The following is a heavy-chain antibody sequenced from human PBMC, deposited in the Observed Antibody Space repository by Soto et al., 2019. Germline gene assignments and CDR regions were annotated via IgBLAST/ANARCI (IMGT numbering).Heavy chain of an antibody. D-gene: IGHD3-10*01. Sequence: EVQLLECGGGLVQPGVSLTRSCEASGFTFSNYAMNWVRQAPGKGLEWVSGIIGSGVTTYYAGSVKGRFTISRDNSRSTLYLQMNSLGVDDTAVYYCAKGAGSDSGRYWGQGTLVTVSS. V-gene: IGHV3-23*01. CDR2: IIGSGVTT. CDR3: AKGAGSDSGRY. J-gene: IGHJ4*02. CDR1: GFTFSNYA.